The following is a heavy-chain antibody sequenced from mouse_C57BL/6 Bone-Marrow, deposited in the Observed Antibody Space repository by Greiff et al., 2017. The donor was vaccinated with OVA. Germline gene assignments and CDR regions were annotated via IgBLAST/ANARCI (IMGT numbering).Heavy chain of an antibody. D-gene: IGHD2-3*01. CDR1: GFYIKNTY. CDR2: IDPANGNT. J-gene: IGHJ4*01. CDR3: ARDGYYPNYYAMDY. V-gene: IGHV14-3*01. Sequence: EVQLQQSVAELVRPGASVKLSCTASGFYIKNTYMHWVKQRPEQGLEWIGRIDPANGNTKYDPKFQGKATITADTSSNTAYLQLSSLTSEDTAIYYCARDGYYPNYYAMDYWGQGTSVTVSS.